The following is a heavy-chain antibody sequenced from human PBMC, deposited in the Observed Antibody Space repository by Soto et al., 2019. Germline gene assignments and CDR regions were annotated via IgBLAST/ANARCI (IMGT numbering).Heavy chain of an antibody. J-gene: IGHJ5*02. CDR3: ASLPFGYSDGMEWFDP. CDR2: ISSSGSYI. CDR1: GFTFSNYT. V-gene: IGHV3-21*01. Sequence: EVQLVESGGGLVKPGGSLRLSCAASGFTFSNYTMNWVRQAPGKGLEWVSSISSSGSYIYYADSLKGRFTISRDNAKNSLYLQMNSLRADDTAVYYCASLPFGYSDGMEWFDPWGQGTLVTVSS. D-gene: IGHD5-18*01.